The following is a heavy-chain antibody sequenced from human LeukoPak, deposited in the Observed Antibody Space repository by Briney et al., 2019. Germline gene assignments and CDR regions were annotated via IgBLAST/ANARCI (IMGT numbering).Heavy chain of an antibody. CDR2: IWNDGSET. CDR3: ARDMGRAWYGPPDY. Sequence: GRSLRLSCAASGFIFSNYGMHWVRQAPGKRLEWVAVIWNDGSETFHADSVKGRFRIARDNSKNTLDLQMNSLRAEDTAVYFCARDMGRAWYGPPDYWGQGTLVTVSA. J-gene: IGHJ4*02. V-gene: IGHV3-33*01. D-gene: IGHD6-13*01. CDR1: GFIFSNYG.